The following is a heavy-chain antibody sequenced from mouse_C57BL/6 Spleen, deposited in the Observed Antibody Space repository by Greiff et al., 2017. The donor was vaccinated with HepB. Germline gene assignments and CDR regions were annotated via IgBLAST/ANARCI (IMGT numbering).Heavy chain of an antibody. J-gene: IGHJ3*01. CDR2: IYPSDSET. V-gene: IGHV1-61*01. Sequence: QVQLQQPGAELVRPGSSVKLSCKASGYTFTSYWMDWVKQRPGQGLEWIGNIYPSDSETHYNQKFKDKATLTVDKSSSTAYMQLSSLTSEDSAVYYCARRGGYSWFAYWGQGTLVTVSA. CDR1: GYTFTSYW. CDR3: ARRGGYSWFAY. D-gene: IGHD2-3*01.